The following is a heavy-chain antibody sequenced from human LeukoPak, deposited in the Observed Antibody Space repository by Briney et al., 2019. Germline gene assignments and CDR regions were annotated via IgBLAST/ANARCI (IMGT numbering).Heavy chain of an antibody. CDR3: ARHSGYDFWSGYRNWFDP. CDR1: GFTFSSYS. D-gene: IGHD3-3*01. J-gene: IGHJ5*02. CDR2: INHSGST. Sequence: GSLRLSCAASGFTFSSYSMNWVRQAPGKGLEWIGEINHSGSTNYNPSLKSRVTISVDTSKNQFSLKLSSVTAADTAVYYCARHSGYDFWSGYRNWFDPWGQGTLVTVSS. V-gene: IGHV4-34*01.